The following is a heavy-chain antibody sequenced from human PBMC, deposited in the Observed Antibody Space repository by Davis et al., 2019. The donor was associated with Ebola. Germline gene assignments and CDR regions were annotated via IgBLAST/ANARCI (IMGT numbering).Heavy chain of an antibody. Sequence: ASVQVSCKASAYTFFEHYVHWVGQALGQGFGWMVRVNYRSGFTDLAQNSQGRVTMIRDTSINTAYMEMRSLTSDDTALYYCAREMYATGHASDIWGQGTMVTVSS. CDR2: VNYRSGFT. CDR1: AYTFFEHY. J-gene: IGHJ3*02. D-gene: IGHD1-14*01. CDR3: AREMYATGHASDI. V-gene: IGHV1-2*06.